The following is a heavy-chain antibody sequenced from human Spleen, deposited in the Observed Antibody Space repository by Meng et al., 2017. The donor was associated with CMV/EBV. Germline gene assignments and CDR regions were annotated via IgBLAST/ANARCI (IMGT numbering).Heavy chain of an antibody. V-gene: IGHV1-2*02. J-gene: IGHJ6*02. CDR3: ARDVSWNPEWAYYGMDV. CDR1: GYTFTGYY. D-gene: IGHD1-1*01. Sequence: ASVKVSCKASGYTFTGYYMHWVRQAPGQGLEWMGWINPNSGGTNYAQKFQGRVTMTRDASITTGYMELRRLRSDDTAVYYCARDVSWNPEWAYYGMDVWGQGTTVTVS. CDR2: INPNSGGT.